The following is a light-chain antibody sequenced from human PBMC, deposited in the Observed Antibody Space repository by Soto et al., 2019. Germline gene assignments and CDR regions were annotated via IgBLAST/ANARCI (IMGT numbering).Light chain of an antibody. CDR3: QTWGTGPFV. Sequence: QSVLTQSPSASASLGASVKLTCTLSSGHSSYAIAWHQQRPEKGPRYLMKLNSDGSHSKGDGIPDRFSGSSSGAERYLTISSLQSEDEADYYCQTWGTGPFVFGTGTQLTVL. CDR2: LNSDGSH. J-gene: IGLJ1*01. CDR1: SGHSSYA. V-gene: IGLV4-69*01.